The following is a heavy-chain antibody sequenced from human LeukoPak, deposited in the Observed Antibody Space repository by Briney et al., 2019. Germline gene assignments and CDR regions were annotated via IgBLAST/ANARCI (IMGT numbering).Heavy chain of an antibody. J-gene: IGHJ5*02. Sequence: PSETLSLTCTVSGGSISSYYWSWIPQPAGKGLEWIRRIYTSWSTNYNPSLTCRVTISVEPSKNQCSLKLSSVTAADTAVYYCARDYGSGISAWFDPWGQGTLVTVSA. V-gene: IGHV4-4*07. CDR3: ARDYGSGISAWFDP. D-gene: IGHD3-10*01. CDR2: IYTSWST. CDR1: GGSISSYY.